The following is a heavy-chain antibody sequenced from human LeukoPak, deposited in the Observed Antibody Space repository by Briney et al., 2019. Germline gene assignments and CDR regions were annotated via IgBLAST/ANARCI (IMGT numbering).Heavy chain of an antibody. CDR3: ARAGIYGGGKSYAFDV. CDR2: ISNDAFYM. J-gene: IGHJ3*01. CDR1: GFTFSSCT. Sequence: GGSLRLSCAASGFTFSSCTITWVRQAPGKGLEWVSSISNDAFYMHYADSVQGRFTISRDNARNSLYLHMNSLRVGDTAVYYCARAGIYGGGKSYAFDVWGQGTTVIVSS. D-gene: IGHD4-23*01. V-gene: IGHV3-21*01.